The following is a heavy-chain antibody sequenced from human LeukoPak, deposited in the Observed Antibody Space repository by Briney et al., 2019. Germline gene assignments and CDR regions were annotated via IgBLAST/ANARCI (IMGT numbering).Heavy chain of an antibody. J-gene: IGHJ4*02. CDR3: ARLRVAGFDY. Sequence: GASLKISLKGSGYSFTSYWIGWGRQLPAKGLGWMGIICPGDSDTRYSPSFQGQVTISADKSISTAYLQWSSLKASDTAMYYCARLRVAGFDYWGQGTLVTVSS. V-gene: IGHV5-51*01. CDR2: ICPGDSDT. CDR1: GYSFTSYW. D-gene: IGHD6-19*01.